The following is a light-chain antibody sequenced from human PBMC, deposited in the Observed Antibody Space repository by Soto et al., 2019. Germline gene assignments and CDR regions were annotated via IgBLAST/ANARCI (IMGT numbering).Light chain of an antibody. CDR1: SSNIGAGYD. J-gene: IGLJ2*01. CDR3: QSYDISLSVSVV. CDR2: GNN. V-gene: IGLV1-40*01. Sequence: QSVLTQPPSVSGAPGQRVTITCTGSSSNIGAGYDVQWYQQHPGAAPQLVIFGNNNRPSGVPDRFSGSRSGTSASLAITGLQAEDEADYYCQSYDISLSVSVVFGGGTKLTVI.